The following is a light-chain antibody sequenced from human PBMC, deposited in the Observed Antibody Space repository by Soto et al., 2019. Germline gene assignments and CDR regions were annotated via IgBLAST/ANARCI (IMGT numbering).Light chain of an antibody. V-gene: IGLV1-44*01. CDR2: SFD. CDR1: SSNIGSNS. J-gene: IGLJ2*01. CDR3: CSYAGSSWI. Sequence: QSVLSQPPSASGTPGQRVTISCSGSSSNIGSNSVNWYQQLPGAAPTLLIYSFDQRPSGVPDRFSGSKSGNTASLTISGLQAEDEADYYCCSYAGSSWIFGGGTKLTVL.